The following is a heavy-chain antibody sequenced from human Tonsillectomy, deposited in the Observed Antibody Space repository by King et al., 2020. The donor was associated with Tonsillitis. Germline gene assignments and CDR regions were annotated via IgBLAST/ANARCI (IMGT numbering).Heavy chain of an antibody. CDR3: AKEEVGFDY. CDR1: GFTFSSYG. J-gene: IGHJ4*02. CDR2: IAYDGSNQ. Sequence: VQLVESGGGVVQPGRSLRLSCAASGFTFSSYGMHWVRQAPGTGLEWGAVIAYDGSNQKYADSLKGRFTISRDNSKNTLYLQMNSLRVEDTAVYYCAKEEVGFDYWGQGTLVTVSS. V-gene: IGHV3-30*18.